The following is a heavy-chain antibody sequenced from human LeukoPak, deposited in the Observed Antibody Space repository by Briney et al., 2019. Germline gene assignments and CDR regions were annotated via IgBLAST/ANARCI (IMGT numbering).Heavy chain of an antibody. Sequence: ASVTVSCKASGYTFTSYDINWVRQAPGQGLEWMGWMNPNSGNTGYAQKFQGRVTMTRNTSISTAYMELSSLRSEDTAVYYCARGGRYCSGGSCYSDYWGQGTLVTVSS. D-gene: IGHD2-15*01. CDR1: GYTFTSYD. J-gene: IGHJ4*02. CDR3: ARGGRYCSGGSCYSDY. V-gene: IGHV1-8*01. CDR2: MNPNSGNT.